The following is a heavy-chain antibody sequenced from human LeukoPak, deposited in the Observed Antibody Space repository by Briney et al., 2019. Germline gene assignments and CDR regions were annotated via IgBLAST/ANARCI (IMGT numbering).Heavy chain of an antibody. CDR1: GGSFSGYY. CDR2: INHSGST. CDR3: ARYDFWSGYRRAPKGSGMGV. J-gene: IGHJ6*02. V-gene: IGHV4-34*01. D-gene: IGHD3-3*01. Sequence: SETLSLTCAVYGGSFSGYYWSWIRQPPGKGLEWIGEINHSGSTNYNPSLKSRVTISVDTSKNQFSLKLSSVTAADTAVYYCARYDFWSGYRRAPKGSGMGVWGQGTTVTVSS.